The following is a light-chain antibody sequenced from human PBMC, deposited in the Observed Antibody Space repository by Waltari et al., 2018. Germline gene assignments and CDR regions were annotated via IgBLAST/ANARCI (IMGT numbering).Light chain of an antibody. CDR1: QSISTY. J-gene: IGKJ4*01. V-gene: IGKV3-11*01. Sequence: EIVLTQSPVTLSLSPGERATLSCRASQSISTYLAWYQHKPGQAPRLLIYEASNRATGIPARFSGSGSGTDFTLTITSLEPEDFAFYYCQQRSNWPPLTFGGGTEVEIK. CDR2: EAS. CDR3: QQRSNWPPLT.